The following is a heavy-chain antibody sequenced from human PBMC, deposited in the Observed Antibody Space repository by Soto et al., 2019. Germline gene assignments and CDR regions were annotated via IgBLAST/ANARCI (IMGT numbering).Heavy chain of an antibody. J-gene: IGHJ4*02. CDR1: GGSFSGYY. D-gene: IGHD3-16*02. CDR3: ASENYVWGSYRPYYFDY. CDR2: INHSGST. Sequence: SETLSLTCAVYGGSFSGYYWSWIRQPPGKGLEWIGEINHSGSTNYNPSLKSRVTISVDTSKNQFSLKLSSVTAADTAVYYCASENYVWGSYRPYYFDYWGQGTLVTVSS. V-gene: IGHV4-34*01.